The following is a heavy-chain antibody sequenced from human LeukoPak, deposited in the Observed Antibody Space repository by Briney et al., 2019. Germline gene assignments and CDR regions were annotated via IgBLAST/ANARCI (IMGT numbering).Heavy chain of an antibody. J-gene: IGHJ6*02. Sequence: ASVKVSCKASGYTFTNYDINWVRQATGQGLEWMGWMNPNSANTGYSQKFQGRVAFTRDTSISTAYMELSSLRSEDTAVYYCATDSGSYYYYGMDVWGQGTTVTVSS. CDR3: ATDSGSYYYYGMDV. V-gene: IGHV1-8*03. D-gene: IGHD1-26*01. CDR1: GYTFTNYD. CDR2: MNPNSANT.